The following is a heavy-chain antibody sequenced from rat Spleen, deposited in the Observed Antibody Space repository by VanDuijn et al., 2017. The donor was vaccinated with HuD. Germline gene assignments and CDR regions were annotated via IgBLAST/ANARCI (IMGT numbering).Heavy chain of an antibody. CDR2: INYDVSST. D-gene: IGHD1-4*01. Sequence: EVQLVESGGGLVQPGGSLKLSCAASGFTFSNYNMAWVRQAPKKGLEWAAFINYDVSSTFYRDSVKGRFTISRDNAESTLYLQMDSLRSEDTATYYCTRRHYGYTDYFDYWGQGVMVTVSS. CDR3: TRRHYGYTDYFDY. V-gene: IGHV5S10*01. CDR1: GFTFSNYN. J-gene: IGHJ2*01.